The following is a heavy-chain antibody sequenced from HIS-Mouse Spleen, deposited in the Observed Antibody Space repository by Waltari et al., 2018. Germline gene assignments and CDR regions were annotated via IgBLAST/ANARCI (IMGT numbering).Heavy chain of an antibody. CDR3: AREIPYSSSWYDWYFDL. CDR2: IYYSGST. D-gene: IGHD6-13*01. V-gene: IGHV4-39*07. J-gene: IGHJ2*01. CDR1: GGSISSSSHS. Sequence: QLQLQESGPGLVKPSETLSLTCTVCGGSISSSSHSRGWIRQPPGKGLEWIGSIYYSGSTYYNPSLKSRVTISVDTSKNQFSLKLSSVTAADTAVYYCAREIPYSSSWYDWYFDLWGRGTLVTVSS.